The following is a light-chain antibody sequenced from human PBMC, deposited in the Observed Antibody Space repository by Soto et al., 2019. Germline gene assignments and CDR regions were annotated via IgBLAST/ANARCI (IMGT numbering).Light chain of an antibody. CDR3: QQYNNWPPIT. Sequence: EIVMTQSPATLSVSPGEGATLSCRASQGVSSNLAWYQQKPGKAPSLLIYVASTRATGIPARFSGSGSGTEFTLTISSLQSEDFAVYYCQQYNNWPPITFGQGTRLEIK. CDR2: VAS. V-gene: IGKV3-15*01. J-gene: IGKJ5*01. CDR1: QGVSSN.